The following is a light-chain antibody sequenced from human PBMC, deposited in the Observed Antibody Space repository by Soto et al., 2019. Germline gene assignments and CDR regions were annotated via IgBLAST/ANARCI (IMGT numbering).Light chain of an antibody. Sequence: EIVLTQSPGTLSLSPGERATLSCRASQTVRSSYLAWYQQKLGQAPRLLIYGVTNRATGIPDSFSGSGSGTDYILTISRLESEDFAVYYCQQYGISPRTFGQGTKVEIK. J-gene: IGKJ1*01. CDR1: QTVRSSY. CDR3: QQYGISPRT. V-gene: IGKV3-20*01. CDR2: GVT.